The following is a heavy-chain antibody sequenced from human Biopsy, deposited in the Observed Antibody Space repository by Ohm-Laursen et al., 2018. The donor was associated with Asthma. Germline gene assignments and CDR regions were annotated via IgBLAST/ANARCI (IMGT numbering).Heavy chain of an antibody. CDR2: ISSDGHNK. D-gene: IGHD4-23*01. CDR3: ARESGQDSGGTGAFDR. CDR1: GFTFRSYA. V-gene: IGHV3-30-3*01. J-gene: IGHJ3*02. Sequence: SSLRLSCAASGFTFRSYAMHWVRQAPGKGLELVALISSDGHNKYYKDSVKGRFTISRDNSKLRLYLEINSLRVEDLAVYYCARESGQDSGGTGAFDRWGQGIMVAVSS.